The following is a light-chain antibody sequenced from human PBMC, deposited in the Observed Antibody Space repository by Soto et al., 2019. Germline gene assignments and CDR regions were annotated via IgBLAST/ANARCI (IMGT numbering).Light chain of an antibody. CDR2: SNN. CDR3: EAWDDSLNGVV. Sequence: QSVLTQTPSASGTPGQRVNISCSGSSSIIGSNNVNWYQQLPGTAPKLLIYSNNQRPSGVPDRFSGSKSGTSASLAISGLQSEDEADYYCEAWDDSLNGVVFGGGTKLTVL. V-gene: IGLV1-44*01. J-gene: IGLJ2*01. CDR1: SSIIGSNN.